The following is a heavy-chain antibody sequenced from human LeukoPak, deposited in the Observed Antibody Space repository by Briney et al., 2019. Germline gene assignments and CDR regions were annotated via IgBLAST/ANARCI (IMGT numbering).Heavy chain of an antibody. CDR3: ARGSSGPFDY. V-gene: IGHV4-31*03. D-gene: IGHD2-15*01. J-gene: IGHJ4*02. CDR2: IYYSGST. CDR1: GGSISSGGYY. Sequence: SQTLSITCTVSGGSISSGGYYWSWIRQHPGKGLEWIGYIYYSGSTYYNPSLKSRVTISVDTSKNQFSLKLSSVTAADTAVYYCARGSSGPFDYWGQGTLVTVSS.